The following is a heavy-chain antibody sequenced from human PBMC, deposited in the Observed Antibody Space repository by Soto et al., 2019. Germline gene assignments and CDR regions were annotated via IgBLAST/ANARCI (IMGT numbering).Heavy chain of an antibody. D-gene: IGHD3-16*01. Sequence: PGGSLRLSCVASGFTFSHFEMIWVRQAPGKGPEWVSSIEISGRATYYADAVKGRFTIYRDDSKNAVYLQMNSLRGEDTAVYFCAKGDGGYFDHWGQGSLVTVSS. CDR3: AKGDGGYFDH. J-gene: IGHJ4*02. V-gene: IGHV3-23*05. CDR1: GFTFSHFE. CDR2: IEISGRAT.